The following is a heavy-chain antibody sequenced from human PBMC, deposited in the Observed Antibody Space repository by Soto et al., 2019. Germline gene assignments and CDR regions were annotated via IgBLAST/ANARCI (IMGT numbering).Heavy chain of an antibody. D-gene: IGHD3-10*02. V-gene: IGHV3-11*06. Sequence: SLRLSCSASVFKGSEYYMSWIRQAPGKGLEWLSYSSNSGTYTRYADSVKGRFSISRDNAKNSLFLQINSLRGEDSATYYCARSGDNYNVLDYWGQGTPVTVSS. CDR1: VFKGSEYY. CDR3: ARSGDNYNVLDY. CDR2: SSNSGTYT. J-gene: IGHJ4*02.